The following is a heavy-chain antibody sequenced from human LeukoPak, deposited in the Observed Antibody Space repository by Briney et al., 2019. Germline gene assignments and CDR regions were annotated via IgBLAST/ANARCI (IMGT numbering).Heavy chain of an antibody. Sequence: PSGTLSLTCAVSGGSISSSNWWSWVRQPPGKGLEWIGEIYHSGSTNYNPSLKSRVTISVDKSKNQFSLKLSSVTAADTAVYYCARDPGDYDILTGNHPSDWFDPWGQGTLVTVSS. J-gene: IGHJ5*02. CDR1: GGSISSSNW. V-gene: IGHV4-4*02. CDR3: ARDPGDYDILTGNHPSDWFDP. D-gene: IGHD3-9*01. CDR2: IYHSGST.